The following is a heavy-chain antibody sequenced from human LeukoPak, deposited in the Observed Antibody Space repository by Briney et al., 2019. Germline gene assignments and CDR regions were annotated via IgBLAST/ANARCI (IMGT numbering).Heavy chain of an antibody. J-gene: IGHJ4*02. V-gene: IGHV4-34*01. CDR3: ARDATMMGNYFNY. CDR2: INHSGST. Sequence: SETLSLTCAVSGGSFSGYSWGWIRQPPGKGLEWIGEINHSGSTDYNPSLKSRVTISVDTSKNQFSLKLSSVTAADTAVYYCARDATMMGNYFNYWGQGTLVTVSS. CDR1: GGSFSGYS. D-gene: IGHD5-12*01.